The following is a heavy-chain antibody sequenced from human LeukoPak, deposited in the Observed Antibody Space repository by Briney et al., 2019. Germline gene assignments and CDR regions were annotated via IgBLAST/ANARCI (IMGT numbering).Heavy chain of an antibody. CDR3: ARLILSSYGYFFDY. Sequence: SETLSLTCTVSGGSISSSRYYWGWIRQPPRKGLEWIGSIYYSGSTYYNPSLKSRVTISVDTSNIQFSLKLSSVTAADTAVYYCARLILSSYGYFFDYWGQGTLVTVSS. V-gene: IGHV4-39*01. CDR1: GGSISSSRYY. J-gene: IGHJ4*02. CDR2: IYYSGST. D-gene: IGHD5-18*01.